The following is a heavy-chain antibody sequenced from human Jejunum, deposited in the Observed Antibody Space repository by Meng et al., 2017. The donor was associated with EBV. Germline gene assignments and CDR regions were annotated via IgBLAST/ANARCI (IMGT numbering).Heavy chain of an antibody. Sequence: QVQRQESGPGLVKPSGTPSSTCAVSNDFISRYERWSWVRQPPGKGIEWLGETNQAGSTYYNPSLKSRVTISIDTSKRQFSLRLNSMTAADTAVFYCARASSERLLDYWGQGTLVTVSS. V-gene: IGHV4-4*02. J-gene: IGHJ4*02. D-gene: IGHD1-14*01. CDR3: ARASSERLLDY. CDR1: NDFISRYER. CDR2: TNQAGST.